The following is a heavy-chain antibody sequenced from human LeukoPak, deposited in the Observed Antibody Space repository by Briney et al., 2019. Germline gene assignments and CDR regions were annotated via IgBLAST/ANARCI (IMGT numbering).Heavy chain of an antibody. D-gene: IGHD3-22*01. J-gene: IGHJ3*02. CDR3: ARELSMEDPFTPKNHDSSFGDAFDI. V-gene: IGHV1-46*01. CDR2: INPSGGST. Sequence: ASVKVPCKASGYIFTTYFIHWVRQAPGQGLEWMGIINPSGGSTSYAQKFQGRVTMTRDMSTSTVYMALFSLRSEDTAVYYCARELSMEDPFTPKNHDSSFGDAFDIWGQGTMVTVSS. CDR1: GYIFTTYF.